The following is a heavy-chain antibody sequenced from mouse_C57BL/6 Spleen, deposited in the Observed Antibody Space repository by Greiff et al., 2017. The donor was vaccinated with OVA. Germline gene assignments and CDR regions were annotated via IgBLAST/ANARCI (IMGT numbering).Heavy chain of an antibody. V-gene: IGHV1-82*01. CDR3: AREGSTVVEGYFDV. CDR1: GYAFSSSW. J-gene: IGHJ1*03. D-gene: IGHD1-1*01. Sequence: VQLQQSGPELVKPGASVKISCKASGYAFSSSWMNWVKQRPGKGLEWIGRIYPGDGDTNYNGKFKGKATLTADKSSSTAYMQLSSLTSEDSAVYFCAREGSTVVEGYFDVWGTGTTVTVSS. CDR2: IYPGDGDT.